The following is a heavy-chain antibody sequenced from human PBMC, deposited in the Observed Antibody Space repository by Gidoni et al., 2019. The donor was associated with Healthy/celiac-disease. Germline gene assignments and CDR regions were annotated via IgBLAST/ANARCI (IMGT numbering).Heavy chain of an antibody. CDR1: GFTFSSYA. J-gene: IGHJ6*02. CDR3: AKGDRLERPWSTKIYYYYYGMDV. D-gene: IGHD1-1*01. Sequence: EVQLLESGGGLVQPGGSLRLSCAASGFTFSSYAMSWVRQAPGKGLEWVSAISGSGGSTYYADSVKGRFTISRDNSKNTLYLQMNSLRAEDTAVYYCAKGDRLERPWSTKIYYYYYGMDVWGQGTTVTVSS. CDR2: ISGSGGST. V-gene: IGHV3-23*01.